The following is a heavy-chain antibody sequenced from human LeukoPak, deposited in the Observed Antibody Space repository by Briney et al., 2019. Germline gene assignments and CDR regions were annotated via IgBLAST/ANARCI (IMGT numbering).Heavy chain of an antibody. CDR3: ARGGYYGPGNDFRFDP. CDR2: IHYTAGT. Sequence: SETLSLTCSVGGGSINTNYWGWIRPPHGKGGECVVYIHYTAGTNYNPSLKSRVTISVDTSKSQFSLKLSSVTAADTGIYSCARGGYYGPGNDFRFDPWGQGTLVTVSS. D-gene: IGHD3-10*01. V-gene: IGHV4-59*01. CDR1: GGSINTNY. J-gene: IGHJ5*02.